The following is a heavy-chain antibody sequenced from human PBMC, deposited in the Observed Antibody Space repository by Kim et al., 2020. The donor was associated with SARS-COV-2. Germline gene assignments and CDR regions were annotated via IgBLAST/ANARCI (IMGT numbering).Heavy chain of an antibody. CDR2: INTDGSSI. Sequence: GGSLRLSCAASGFTFSRTWMYWVRQAPGKGLVWISRINTDGSSITYADSVKGRFTISRDNVKNTLHLQMNTLTAEDTAVYYCAKVGVDWYFDLWGRGTLVTVSS. CDR1: GFTFSRTW. D-gene: IGHD3-16*01. J-gene: IGHJ2*01. CDR3: AKVGVDWYFDL. V-gene: IGHV3-74*03.